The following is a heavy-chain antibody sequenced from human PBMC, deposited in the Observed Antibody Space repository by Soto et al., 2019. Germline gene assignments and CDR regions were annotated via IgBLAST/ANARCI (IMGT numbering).Heavy chain of an antibody. J-gene: IGHJ6*02. CDR2: ISAYNGNT. V-gene: IGHV1-18*04. CDR3: ARGYFSSTSCPQNYYYYYGMDV. CDR1: GYTFTSYG. D-gene: IGHD2-2*01. Sequence: ASVKVSCKASGYTFTSYGISWVRQAPGQGLEWMGWISAYNGNTNYAQKLQGRVTMTTDTSTSTAYKELRSLKSDDTAVYYCARGYFSSTSCPQNYYYYYGMDVWGQGTTVTVSS.